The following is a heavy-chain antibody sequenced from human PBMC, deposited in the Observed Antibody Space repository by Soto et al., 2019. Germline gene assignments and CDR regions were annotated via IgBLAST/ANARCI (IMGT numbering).Heavy chain of an antibody. CDR1: GGSFSGYY. Sequence: SETLSLTCAVYGGSFSGYYWSWIRQPPGKGLEWIGEINHSGSTNYNSSLKSRVTISVDTSKNQFSLKLSSVTAADTAVYYCARGLGLRYFDWLPRHNYFDYWGQGTLVTAPQ. D-gene: IGHD3-9*01. V-gene: IGHV4-34*01. J-gene: IGHJ4*02. CDR2: INHSGST. CDR3: ARGLGLRYFDWLPRHNYFDY.